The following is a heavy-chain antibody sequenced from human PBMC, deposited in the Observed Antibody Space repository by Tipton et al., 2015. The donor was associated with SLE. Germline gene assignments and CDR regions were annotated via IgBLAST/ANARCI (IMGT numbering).Heavy chain of an antibody. V-gene: IGHV4-31*03. CDR2: IYFSGSS. D-gene: IGHD3-22*01. CDR3: ARDRDDSSGLYYFDY. J-gene: IGHJ4*02. Sequence: TLSLTCTVSGGSISSGVYYWSWIRQHPGRGLEWIGNIYFSGSSYYNPSLKSRVTISVDTSKNQFSLKLSSVTAADTAVYYCARDRDDSSGLYYFDYWGQGTLVTVSS. CDR1: GGSISSGVYY.